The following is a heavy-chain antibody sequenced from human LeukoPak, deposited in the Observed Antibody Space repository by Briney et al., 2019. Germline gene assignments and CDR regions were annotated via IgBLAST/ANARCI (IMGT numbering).Heavy chain of an antibody. D-gene: IGHD2-2*01. Sequence: SVKVSCKASGGTFRTYSVNWGLQAPGQGLEWMGGIIPILGTAKYAQKLQGRVTITADESTSTGYMELSSLRSEDTAVYYCARGLYSISSTSCYHYGMDDWGQGTTVTVSS. CDR1: GGTFRTYS. CDR3: ARGLYSISSTSCYHYGMDD. V-gene: IGHV1-69*13. CDR2: IIPILGTA. J-gene: IGHJ6*02.